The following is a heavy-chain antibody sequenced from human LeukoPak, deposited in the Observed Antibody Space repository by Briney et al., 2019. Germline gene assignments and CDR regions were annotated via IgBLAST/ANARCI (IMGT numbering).Heavy chain of an antibody. CDR3: ARESVYGRRFDP. J-gene: IGHJ5*02. V-gene: IGHV1-3*01. Sequence: GASVKVSFKASGYTFTSCAVHWVRQAPGQRLEGMGWINAGNGNTKYSQKFQGRVTITRDTSASTVYMELSSLRSEDTAVYYCARESVYGRRFDPWGQGTLVTVSS. CDR2: INAGNGNT. D-gene: IGHD2-8*01. CDR1: GYTFTSCA.